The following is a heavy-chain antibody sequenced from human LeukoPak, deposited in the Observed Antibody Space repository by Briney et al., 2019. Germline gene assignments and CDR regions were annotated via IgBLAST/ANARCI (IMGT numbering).Heavy chain of an antibody. Sequence: SVKVSCKTSGITFSSYAMSWVRQAPGQGLEWMGRIIPMLGLTDYAQKFQGRVTITADTSTRTVYMELTSLTSEDTAVYYCAKDGDSSSGHCDYWGQGTLVTVS. CDR2: IIPMLGLT. CDR3: AKDGDSSSGHCDY. V-gene: IGHV1-69*04. J-gene: IGHJ4*02. CDR1: GITFSSYA. D-gene: IGHD6-19*01.